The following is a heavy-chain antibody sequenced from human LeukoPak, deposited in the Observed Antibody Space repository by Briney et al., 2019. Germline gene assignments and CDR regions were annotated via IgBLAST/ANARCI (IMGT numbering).Heavy chain of an antibody. CDR2: IYYSGST. CDR1: GGSIGSHY. D-gene: IGHD2-15*01. Sequence: SETLSLTCTVSGGSIGSHYWSWIRQPPGKGLEWIGYIYYSGSTNYNPSLKSRVTISVDTSKNQFSLKLSSVTAADTAVYYCARGSPVGPDYMDVWGKGTTVTVSS. J-gene: IGHJ6*03. CDR3: ARGSPVGPDYMDV. V-gene: IGHV4-59*11.